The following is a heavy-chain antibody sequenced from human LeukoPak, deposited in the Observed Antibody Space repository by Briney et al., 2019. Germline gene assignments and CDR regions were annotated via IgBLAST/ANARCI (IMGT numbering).Heavy chain of an antibody. CDR2: ISGSGTI. CDR3: ARDSGTTGEVKFDP. CDR1: GGSINSY. V-gene: IGHV4-4*07. D-gene: IGHD3-10*01. Sequence: PSETLSLTCTVSGGSINSYWNWIRQPAGKGLEWIGRISGSGTITYNPALQSRLSISIDTSKNQFSLKLMSVTAADTAVYYCARDSGTTGEVKFDPWGQGTLVTVSS. J-gene: IGHJ5*02.